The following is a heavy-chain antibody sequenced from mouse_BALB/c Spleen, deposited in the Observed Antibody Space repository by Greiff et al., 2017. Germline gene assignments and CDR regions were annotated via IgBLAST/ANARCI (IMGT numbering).Heavy chain of an antibody. CDR1: GFTFSSYG. CDR3: ARDRGLITTATPAWFAY. J-gene: IGHJ3*01. CDR2: INSNGGST. V-gene: IGHV5-6-3*01. Sequence: EVKLMESGGGLVQPGGSLKLSCAASGFTFSSYGMSWVRQTPDKRLELVATINSNGGSTYYPDSVKGRFTISRDNAKNTLYLQMSSLKSEDTAMYYCARDRGLITTATPAWFAYWGQGTLVTVSA. D-gene: IGHD1-2*01.